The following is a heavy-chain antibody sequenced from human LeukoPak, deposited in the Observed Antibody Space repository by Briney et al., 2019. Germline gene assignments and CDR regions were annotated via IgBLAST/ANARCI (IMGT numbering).Heavy chain of an antibody. Sequence: GGSLRLSCAASGFTFSSNWMHWVRQGPGKGLVWVSRINPDGNRTDYAESVKGRFTISRDNAKNTLSLEMNSLGDEDTAVYYCSRDFNGRNDFWGQGTLVTVSS. CDR1: GFTFSSNW. CDR3: SRDFNGRNDF. V-gene: IGHV3-74*01. CDR2: INPDGNRT. J-gene: IGHJ4*02. D-gene: IGHD1-14*01.